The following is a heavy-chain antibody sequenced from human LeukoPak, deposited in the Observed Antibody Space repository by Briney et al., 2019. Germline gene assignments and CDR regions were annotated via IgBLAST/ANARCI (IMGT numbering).Heavy chain of an antibody. CDR1: GFTFSSYS. CDR3: AREWGIAVIDY. V-gene: IGHV3-21*01. D-gene: IGHD6-19*01. CDR2: ISSSSSYI. Sequence: GGSLRLSCAASGFTFSSYSMYWVRQAPGKGLEWVSSISSSSSYIYYADSVKGRFTISRDNAKNSLYLQMNSLRAGDTAVYYCAREWGIAVIDYWGQGTLVTVSS. J-gene: IGHJ4*02.